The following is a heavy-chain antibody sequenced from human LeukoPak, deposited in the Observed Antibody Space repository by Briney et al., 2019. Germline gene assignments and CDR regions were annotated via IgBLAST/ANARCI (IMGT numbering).Heavy chain of an antibody. J-gene: IGHJ4*02. CDR3: ARDPGYDSSGYYYVGFDY. D-gene: IGHD3-22*01. Sequence: PSETLSLTCTVSGGSISIYYWSWIRQPAGKGLEWIGRIYTSGSTNYNPSLKSRVTMSVDTSKNQFSLKLSSVTAADTAVYYCARDPGYDSSGYYYVGFDYWGQGTLVTVSP. CDR1: GGSISIYY. V-gene: IGHV4-4*07. CDR2: IYTSGST.